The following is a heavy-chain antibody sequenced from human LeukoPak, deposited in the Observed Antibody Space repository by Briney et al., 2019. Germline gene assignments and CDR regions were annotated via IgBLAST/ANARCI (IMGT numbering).Heavy chain of an antibody. V-gene: IGHV4-39*07. CDR1: GGSISSSSYY. CDR2: IYYSGST. D-gene: IGHD5-12*01. J-gene: IGHJ6*04. Sequence: SETLSLTCTVSGGSISSSSYYWGWIRQPPGKGLEWIGSIYYSGSTYYNPSLKSRVTISVDTSKNQFSLKLSSVTAADTAAYYCARARVSIVALWGKGTTVTVSS. CDR3: ARARVSIVAL.